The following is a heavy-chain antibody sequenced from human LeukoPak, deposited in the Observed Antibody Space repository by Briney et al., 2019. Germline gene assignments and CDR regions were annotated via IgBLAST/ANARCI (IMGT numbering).Heavy chain of an antibody. Sequence: HSGGSLRLSCAASGFTFSSYGMHWVRQAPGKGLVWVSRIKGDGSSISYADSVKGRFTIFRDNAKNTLFLQMDSLRAEDTAVYYCVRGTIAAAGIDYWGQGTLVTVSS. V-gene: IGHV3-74*01. CDR2: IKGDGSSI. CDR3: VRGTIAAAGIDY. D-gene: IGHD6-13*01. CDR1: GFTFSSYG. J-gene: IGHJ4*02.